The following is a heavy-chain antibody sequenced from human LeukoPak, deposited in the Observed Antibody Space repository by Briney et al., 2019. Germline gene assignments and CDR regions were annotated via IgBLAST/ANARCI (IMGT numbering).Heavy chain of an antibody. Sequence: GGSLRLSCAASGFTFSSYSMNWVRQAPGKGLEWVSSISSSSSYIYYADSVKGRFTISRDNAKNSLYLQMNSLRAEDTAVYYCARDPAIAQPQSHFDYWGQGTLVTVSS. CDR3: ARDPAIAQPQSHFDY. CDR2: ISSSSSYI. V-gene: IGHV3-21*01. CDR1: GFTFSSYS. J-gene: IGHJ4*02. D-gene: IGHD1-1*01.